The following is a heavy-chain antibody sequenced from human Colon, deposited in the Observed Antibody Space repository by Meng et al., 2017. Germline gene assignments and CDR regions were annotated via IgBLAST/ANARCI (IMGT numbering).Heavy chain of an antibody. CDR3: ATGLRHGDWFDP. CDR2: IDHFGIS. J-gene: IGHJ5*02. Sequence: QVQMRQGGAGLLKPSATLSLPCAVSGGSFSGFYWSWIRQPPGKGLEWIGEIDHFGISNYNSSLKGRLTMSVDTSKKQISLTLTSVTAADTAVYYCATGLRHGDWFDPWGPGTLVTVSS. V-gene: IGHV4-34*02. D-gene: IGHD4-17*01. CDR1: GGSFSGFY.